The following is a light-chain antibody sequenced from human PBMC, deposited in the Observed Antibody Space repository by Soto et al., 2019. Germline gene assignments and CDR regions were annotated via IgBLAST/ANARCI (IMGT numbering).Light chain of an antibody. CDR1: SNGVGNYNY. CDR3: CSYAGSYTFDV. J-gene: IGLJ7*01. Sequence: QSALTQPRSVSGSPGQSVTISCTGTSNGVGNYNYVSWYQQHPGKAPKLMIFDVSKRPSGVPDRFSGSKSGNTASLTISGLQAEDEADYYCCSYAGSYTFDVFGTGTQLTVL. V-gene: IGLV2-11*01. CDR2: DVS.